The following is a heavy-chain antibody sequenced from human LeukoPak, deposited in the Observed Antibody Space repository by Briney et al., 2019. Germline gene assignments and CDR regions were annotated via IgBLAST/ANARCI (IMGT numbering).Heavy chain of an antibody. CDR3: ARHGSDNFWSGYWAEYYMDV. D-gene: IGHD3-3*01. J-gene: IGHJ6*03. CDR1: GFTFSSYW. Sequence: GGSLRLSCAASGFTFSSYWMSWVRQAPGKGLEWVANIKQDGSEKYYVDSVKGRFTISRDNAKNSLYLQMNSLRAEDTAVYYCARHGSDNFWSGYWAEYYMDVWGKGTTVTVSS. CDR2: IKQDGSEK. V-gene: IGHV3-7*01.